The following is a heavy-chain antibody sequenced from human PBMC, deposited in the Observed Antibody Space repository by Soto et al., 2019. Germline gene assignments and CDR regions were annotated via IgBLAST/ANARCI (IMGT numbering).Heavy chain of an antibody. V-gene: IGHV3-23*01. J-gene: IGHJ4*02. D-gene: IGHD6-19*01. CDR3: ANGSGGGGWYPNDS. CDR2: ISNSGGGT. Sequence: EVQLLESGGGLVQPGGSLRRSCAASGFTFSHYDMTWVRQAPGKGLEWVSTISNSGGGTYYADSVKGRFTISRDNSRNTLYLQMNSLRAEDTAMYYCANGSGGGGWYPNDSWGQGALVTVSS. CDR1: GFTFSHYD.